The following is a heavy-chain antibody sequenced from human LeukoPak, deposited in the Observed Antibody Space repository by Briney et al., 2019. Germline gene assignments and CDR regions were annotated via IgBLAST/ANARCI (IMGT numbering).Heavy chain of an antibody. J-gene: IGHJ4*02. CDR3: ARSSWVSGGELDY. Sequence: PSETLSLTCAVYGESFSGYYWSWLRQPPGKGMEWIGEINHSGSTNYNPSLKSRVTISVDTSKNQFSLKLSSVTAADTAVYYCARSSWVSGGELDYWGQGTLVTVSS. D-gene: IGHD2-21*01. CDR2: INHSGST. CDR1: GESFSGYY. V-gene: IGHV4-34*01.